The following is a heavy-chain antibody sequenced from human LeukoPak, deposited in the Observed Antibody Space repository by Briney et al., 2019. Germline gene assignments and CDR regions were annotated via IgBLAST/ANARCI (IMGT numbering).Heavy chain of an antibody. J-gene: IGHJ4*02. V-gene: IGHV3-30*18. Sequence: GGPLRLSCAASGFPFISYGMHWVPQAPGRGLEGVAVISFDGTNKYHADSVKCRFTIARDNSKNTLYLQMNSLRPEDTAFYYCANLYGDYPDYWGQGTLVTVAS. D-gene: IGHD4-17*01. CDR1: GFPFISYG. CDR3: ANLYGDYPDY. CDR2: ISFDGTNK.